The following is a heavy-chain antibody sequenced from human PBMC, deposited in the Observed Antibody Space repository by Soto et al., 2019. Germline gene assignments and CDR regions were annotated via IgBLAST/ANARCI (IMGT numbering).Heavy chain of an antibody. V-gene: IGHV4-34*01. J-gene: IGHJ4*02. CDR3: ATRRGYSYGLDY. CDR1: GGSFSGYY. D-gene: IGHD5-18*01. CDR2: INHSGST. Sequence: TSETLSLTCAVYGGSFSGYYWSWIRQPPGKGLEWIGEINHSGSTNYNPSLRSRVTISVDTSKNQFSLKLSSVTAADTAVYYCATRRGYSYGLDYWGQGTLVTVSS.